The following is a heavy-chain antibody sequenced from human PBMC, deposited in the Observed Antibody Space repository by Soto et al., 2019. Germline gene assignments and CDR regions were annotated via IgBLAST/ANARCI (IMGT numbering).Heavy chain of an antibody. V-gene: IGHV1-3*01. CDR2: INAANGNT. D-gene: IGHD2-8*01. Sequence: ASVKVSCKASGYTFTNYAMHWVRQAPGQRLEWMGWINAANGNTKYSQKFQGRVTITADESTSTAYMELSSLRSEDTAVYYCARAPMDPYCTNGVCWSWFDPWGQGTLVTVSS. CDR1: GYTFTNYA. J-gene: IGHJ5*02. CDR3: ARAPMDPYCTNGVCWSWFDP.